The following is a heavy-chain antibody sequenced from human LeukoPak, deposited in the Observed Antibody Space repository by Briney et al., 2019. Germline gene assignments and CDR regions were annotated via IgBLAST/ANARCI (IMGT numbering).Heavy chain of an antibody. CDR2: IKQDGSEK. CDR1: GFTFSNYW. CDR3: ARDGWGVPAY. J-gene: IGHJ4*02. D-gene: IGHD2-8*01. V-gene: IGHV3-7*04. Sequence: GGSLRLSCAASGFTFSNYWMSWVRQAPVKGLEWVATIKQDGSEKYYVDSVRGRFTISGDNAKNSLYLQMNSLRAEDTAVYYCARDGWGVPAYWGQGTLVTVSS.